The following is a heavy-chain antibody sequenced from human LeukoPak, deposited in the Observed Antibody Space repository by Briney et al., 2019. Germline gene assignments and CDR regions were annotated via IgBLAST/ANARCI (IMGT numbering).Heavy chain of an antibody. V-gene: IGHV1-69*01. D-gene: IGHD3-10*01. CDR1: GGTFSSYA. Sequence: SVKVSCKASGGTFSSYAISWVRQAPGQGLEWMGGIIPIFGTANYAQKFQGRVTITADESTSTAYMELSSLRSEDTAVYYCAGEYYYGSGSYYNARTNYYYGMDVWGQGTTVTASS. J-gene: IGHJ6*02. CDR2: IIPIFGTA. CDR3: AGEYYYGSGSYYNARTNYYYGMDV.